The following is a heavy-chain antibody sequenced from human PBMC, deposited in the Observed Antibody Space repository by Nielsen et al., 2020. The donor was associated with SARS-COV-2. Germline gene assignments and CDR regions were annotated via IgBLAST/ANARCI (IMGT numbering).Heavy chain of an antibody. CDR1: GFTFSSYG. J-gene: IGHJ4*02. Sequence: GGSLRLSCAASGFTFSSYGMPWVRQAPGKGLEWVSVISYVGSNTYYADSVKGRFTISRDNSKNTLYLQMNSLRAEDTAVYYFAKAQALYYDFWSGTVYFDYWGQGTLVTVSS. CDR2: ISYVGSNT. D-gene: IGHD3-3*01. CDR3: AKAQALYYDFWSGTVYFDY. V-gene: IGHV3-30*18.